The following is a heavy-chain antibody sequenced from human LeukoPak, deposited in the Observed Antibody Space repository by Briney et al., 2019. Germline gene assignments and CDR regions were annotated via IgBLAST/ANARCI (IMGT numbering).Heavy chain of an antibody. Sequence: GGPLRLSCAASGFTFSSYSMNWVRQAPGKGLEWVSSISSSSSYIYYADSVKGRFTISRDNAKNSLYLQMNSLRDEDTAVYYCVTGLGSSDYYFWYFDNWGQGTLVTVSS. CDR3: VTGLGSSDYYFWYFDN. V-gene: IGHV3-21*01. CDR2: ISSSSSYI. CDR1: GFTFSSYS. J-gene: IGHJ4*02. D-gene: IGHD3-22*01.